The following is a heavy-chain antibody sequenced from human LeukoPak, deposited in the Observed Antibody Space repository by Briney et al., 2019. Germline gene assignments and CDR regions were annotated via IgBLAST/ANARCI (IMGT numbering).Heavy chain of an antibody. D-gene: IGHD6-13*01. J-gene: IGHJ4*02. CDR3: ARVRGRSWYQGALGY. V-gene: IGHV1-46*01. CDR2: INPSGDNT. CDR1: GYTFTNNF. Sequence: AASVKVSCKASGYTFTNNFMHWVRQAPGQGLEWMGIINPSGDNTWYAQKFQGRVTMTRDMATSTDYMELSSLRSEDTAVYYCARVRGRSWYQGALGYWGQGTLVTVSS.